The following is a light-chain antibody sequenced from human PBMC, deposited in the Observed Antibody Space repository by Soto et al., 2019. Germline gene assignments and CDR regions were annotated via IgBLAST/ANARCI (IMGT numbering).Light chain of an antibody. V-gene: IGLV2-14*01. Sequence: QSALTQPASVSGSPGQSITIHCTGTSSDVGGYNYVSWYQQHPGKAPKLMIYEVSNRPSGVSNRFSGSKSGNTASLTISGLQAEDEADYYCSSYTSSSTYVVFGGGTQLTVL. J-gene: IGLJ2*01. CDR2: EVS. CDR1: SSDVGGYNY. CDR3: SSYTSSSTYVV.